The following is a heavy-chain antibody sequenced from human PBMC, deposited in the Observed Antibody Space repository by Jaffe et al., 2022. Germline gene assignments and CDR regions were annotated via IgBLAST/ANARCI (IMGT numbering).Heavy chain of an antibody. CDR1: GGSISSGTYY. CDR3: ARDGYCSGGSCYAYWYFDL. Sequence: QVQLQESGPGLVKPSQTLSLTCTVSGGSISSGTYYWSWIRQPAGKGLEWIGRISTSGSTNYNSSLKSRVTISVDTSKNQFSLKLSSVTAADTAVYYCARDGYCSGGSCYAYWYFDLWGRGTLVTVSS. D-gene: IGHD2-15*01. J-gene: IGHJ2*01. CDR2: ISTSGST. V-gene: IGHV4-61*02.